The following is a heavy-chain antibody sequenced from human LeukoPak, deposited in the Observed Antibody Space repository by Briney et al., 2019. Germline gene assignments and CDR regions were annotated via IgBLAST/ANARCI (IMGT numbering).Heavy chain of an antibody. D-gene: IGHD3-10*01. Sequence: GGSLRLSCAASGFTFSSYAMHWVRQAPGKGLEWVAVISYDGSNKYYADSVKGRFTISRDNSKNTLYLQMNSLRAEDTAVYYCASPMARGVGYFDYWGQGTLVTVSS. CDR3: ASPMARGVGYFDY. V-gene: IGHV3-30*04. CDR1: GFTFSSYA. CDR2: ISYDGSNK. J-gene: IGHJ4*02.